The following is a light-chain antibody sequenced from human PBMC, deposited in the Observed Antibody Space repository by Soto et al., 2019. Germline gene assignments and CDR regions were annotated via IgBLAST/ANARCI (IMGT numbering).Light chain of an antibody. V-gene: IGKV3-20*01. CDR3: QQYGDSPWT. CDR2: GAS. CDR1: QSVSSSY. J-gene: IGKJ1*01. Sequence: ALTQFPGTLSSSPGERATLSCRASQSVSSSYLAWYQQKPGQAPRLLIYGASSRATGIPDRFSGSESGTDFTLTINRLEPEDFAVYFCQQYGDSPWTFVQGTKVEI.